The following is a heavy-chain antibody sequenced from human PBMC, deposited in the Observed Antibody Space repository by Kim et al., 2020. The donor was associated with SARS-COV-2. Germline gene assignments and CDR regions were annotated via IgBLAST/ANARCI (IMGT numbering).Heavy chain of an antibody. J-gene: IGHJ4*02. CDR3: ALLPYSSSGDFDY. D-gene: IGHD6-13*01. CDR2: INHSGST. V-gene: IGHV4-34*01. Sequence: SETLSLTCAVYGGSFSGYYWSWIRQPPGKGLEWIGEINHSGSTNYNPSLKSRVTISVDTSKNQFSLKLSSVTAADTAVYYCALLPYSSSGDFDYWGQGTLVTVSS. CDR1: GGSFSGYY.